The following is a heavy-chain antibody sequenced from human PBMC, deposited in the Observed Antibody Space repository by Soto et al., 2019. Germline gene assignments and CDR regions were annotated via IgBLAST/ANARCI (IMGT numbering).Heavy chain of an antibody. Sequence: GASVKVSCKASGYTFTSYDINWVRQATGQGLEWMGWMNPNSGNTGYAQKFQGRVTMTRNTSISTAYMELSSLRSEDTAVYYCARAISQAAAASHYYYYYLDVWGKGTTVTVSS. CDR1: GYTFTSYD. J-gene: IGHJ6*03. V-gene: IGHV1-8*01. CDR3: ARAISQAAAASHYYYYYLDV. D-gene: IGHD6-13*01. CDR2: MNPNSGNT.